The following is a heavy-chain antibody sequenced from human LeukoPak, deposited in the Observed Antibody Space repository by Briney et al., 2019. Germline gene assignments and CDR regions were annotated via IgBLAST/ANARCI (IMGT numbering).Heavy chain of an antibody. Sequence: PSETLSLTCTVSGGSISSYYWSWIRQPPGKGLEWIGYIYYSGSTNYNPSLKSRVTISVDTSKNQFSLKLSSVTAADTAVYYCASGGGYYDSSGYYSTTLFFDYWGQGTLVTVSS. V-gene: IGHV4-59*01. D-gene: IGHD3-22*01. CDR1: GGSISSYY. CDR2: IYYSGST. J-gene: IGHJ4*02. CDR3: ASGGGYYDSSGYYSTTLFFDY.